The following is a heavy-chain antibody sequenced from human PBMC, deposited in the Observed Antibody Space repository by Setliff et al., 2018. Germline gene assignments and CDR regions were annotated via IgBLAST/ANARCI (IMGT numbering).Heavy chain of an antibody. CDR2: ISYSGTP. D-gene: IGHD2-15*01. Sequence: NPSETLSLTCTVSDDSFTSSRYYWGWIRQAPGSGLEWIGSISYSGTPYYNASVESRVTISIDTSRNQFSLELRSVTVADTATYYCVRPGGTTVVARHFDYWGSGSLVTVSS. CDR1: DDSFTSSRYY. J-gene: IGHJ4*01. V-gene: IGHV4-39*01. CDR3: VRPGGTTVVARHFDY.